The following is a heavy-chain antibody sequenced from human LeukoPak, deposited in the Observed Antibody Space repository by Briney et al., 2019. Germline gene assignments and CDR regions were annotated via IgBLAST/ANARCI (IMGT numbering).Heavy chain of an antibody. V-gene: IGHV4-39*02. D-gene: IGHD3-9*01. Sequence: PSETLSLTCTVSGGSISSYYWGWIRQSPGKGLEWIGNIYYSGSTYYNPSLKSRVTISIDTSKNHFSLRLTSVTASDTAVYFCTRGSYDVLTGRSTLGEYWGQGTLVAVSS. CDR1: GGSISSYY. CDR2: IYYSGST. CDR3: TRGSYDVLTGRSTLGEY. J-gene: IGHJ4*02.